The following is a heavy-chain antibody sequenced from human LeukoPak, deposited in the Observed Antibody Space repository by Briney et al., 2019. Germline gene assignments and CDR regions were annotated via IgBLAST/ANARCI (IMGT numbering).Heavy chain of an antibody. CDR1: GYTLSDHN. V-gene: IGHV1-2*02. CDR3: ARPRLWSYGVGASFDM. CDR2: INPNSGGT. J-gene: IGHJ3*02. D-gene: IGHD3-3*01. Sequence: GASVKVSCKASGYTLSDHNIHWVRQAPGQGLEWMGWINPNSGGTDSAQKFQGRVTMTRDTSVNTAYMELRRLISEDTAVYFCARPRLWSYGVGASFDMWGQGTMVTVSS.